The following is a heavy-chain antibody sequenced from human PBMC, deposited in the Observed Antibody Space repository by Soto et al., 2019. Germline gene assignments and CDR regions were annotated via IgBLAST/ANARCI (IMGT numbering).Heavy chain of an antibody. Sequence: SVKVSCKASGYTFTSYGISWVRQAPGQGLEWIGWIVVGRGNTNYAQKFQERVTITRDMSTSTAYMELSSLRSEDTAVYYCAAVPPYYYDSSGYYIFDYWGQGTLVTVSS. J-gene: IGHJ4*02. V-gene: IGHV1-58*02. CDR2: IVVGRGNT. D-gene: IGHD3-22*01. CDR3: AAVPPYYYDSSGYYIFDY. CDR1: GYTFTSYG.